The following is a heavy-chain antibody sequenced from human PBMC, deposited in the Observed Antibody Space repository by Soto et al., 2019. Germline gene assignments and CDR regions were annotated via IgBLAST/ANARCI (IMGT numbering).Heavy chain of an antibody. Sequence: SETLSLTCTVSGGSISSSSYYWGWIRQPPGKGLEWIGSIYYSGSTYYNPSLKSRVTISVDTSKNQFSLKLSSVTAADTAVYYCARRTYYGDYESWFDPWGQGTLVTVSS. CDR3: ARRTYYGDYESWFDP. J-gene: IGHJ5*02. D-gene: IGHD4-17*01. V-gene: IGHV4-39*01. CDR2: IYYSGST. CDR1: GGSISSSSYY.